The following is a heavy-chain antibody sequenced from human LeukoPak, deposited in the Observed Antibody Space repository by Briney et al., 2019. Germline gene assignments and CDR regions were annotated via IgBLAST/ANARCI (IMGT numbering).Heavy chain of an antibody. J-gene: IGHJ3*02. CDR3: ASEGSSSNYDAFDI. V-gene: IGHV4-39*07. Sequence: SETLSLTCTVSGGSISSSGYYWGWTRQPPGKGLEWIGSIYFSGSTYYNPSLKSRVTISVDTSKKQFSLKLSSVTAADTSVYYCASEGSSSNYDAFDIWGQGTMVTVSS. D-gene: IGHD6-6*01. CDR2: IYFSGST. CDR1: GGSISSSGYY.